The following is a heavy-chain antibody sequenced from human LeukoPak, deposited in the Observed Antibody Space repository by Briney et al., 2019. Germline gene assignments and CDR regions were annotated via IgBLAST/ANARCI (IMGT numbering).Heavy chain of an antibody. D-gene: IGHD5-18*01. Sequence: ASVKVSCKASGYTFTVYYMHWVRQAPGQGLEWVGWINPNSGGTNYAQKFQGRVTMTRDTSISTAYMELSRLRSDDTAVYYCAKDDRIQTRRYSYNYWGQGTLVTVSS. J-gene: IGHJ4*02. CDR2: INPNSGGT. CDR3: AKDDRIQTRRYSYNY. V-gene: IGHV1-2*02. CDR1: GYTFTVYY.